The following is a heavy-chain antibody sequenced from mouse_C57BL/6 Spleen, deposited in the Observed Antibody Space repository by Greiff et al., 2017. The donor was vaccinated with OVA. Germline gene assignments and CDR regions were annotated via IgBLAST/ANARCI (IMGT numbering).Heavy chain of an antibody. J-gene: IGHJ3*01. D-gene: IGHD1-1*01. CDR2: IDPGNGNT. CDR3: ASPNCDGSSAWFAY. CDR1: GFNIKNSY. V-gene: IGHV14-3*01. Sequence: EVKLQESVAELVRPGASVKLSCTASGFNIKNSYMHWVKQRPEQGLEWIGSIDPGNGNTKYAPKFQGKATITADTSTNTAYLQLSSLTSEDTAIYYCASPNCDGSSAWFAYWGQGTLVTVSA.